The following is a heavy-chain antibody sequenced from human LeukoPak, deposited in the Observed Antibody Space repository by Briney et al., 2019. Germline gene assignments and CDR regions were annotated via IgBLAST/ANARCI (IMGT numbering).Heavy chain of an antibody. CDR1: GGSFSGYY. CDR3: ARAGIGGRPSSRTWFDL. D-gene: IGHD2/OR15-2a*01. CDR2: INHTGST. Sequence: SETLSLTCAVYGGSFSGYYWSWIRQPPGKGLEWIGEINHTGSTNYNPSVKSRVTISVDTSKNQFSLKLSYVTAEDTGVYYCARAGIGGRPSSRTWFDLWGQGPLVIVSA. J-gene: IGHJ5*02. V-gene: IGHV4-34*01.